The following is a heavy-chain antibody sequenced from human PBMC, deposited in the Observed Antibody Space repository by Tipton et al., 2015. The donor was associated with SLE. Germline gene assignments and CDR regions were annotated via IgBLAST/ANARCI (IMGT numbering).Heavy chain of an antibody. Sequence: QLVQSGGGVVQPGRSLRLSCAASGFTFSTYGMHWVRQAPGKGLEWVAVIWYDGSNKYYADSVKGRFTISRDNSKNTLYLQMNGLRAEDTAVYYCAANLEWLPPEYWGQGTLVTVSS. CDR1: GFTFSTYG. CDR3: AANLEWLPPEY. J-gene: IGHJ4*02. D-gene: IGHD3-3*01. CDR2: IWYDGSNK. V-gene: IGHV3-33*08.